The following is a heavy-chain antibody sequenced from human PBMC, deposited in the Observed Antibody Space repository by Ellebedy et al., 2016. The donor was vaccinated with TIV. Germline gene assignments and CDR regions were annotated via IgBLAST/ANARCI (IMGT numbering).Heavy chain of an antibody. V-gene: IGHV3-48*04. CDR2: IDIGATTI. CDR3: ARGPPLFDP. CDR1: GFTFRDYT. J-gene: IGHJ5*02. Sequence: AGSLRLSCAASGFTFRDYTMNWVRQAPGKGLEWVSYIDIGATTIYYADSVKGRFTISRDNAKNSLFLQMNSLRADDTAVYYCARGPPLFDPWGQGTLVTVSS.